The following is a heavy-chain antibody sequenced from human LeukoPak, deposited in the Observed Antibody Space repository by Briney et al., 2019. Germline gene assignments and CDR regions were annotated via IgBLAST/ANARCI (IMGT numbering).Heavy chain of an antibody. Sequence: GASVKVSCKASGGTFSSYAISWVRQAPGQGLEWMGRIIPILGIANYAQKFQGRVTITADKSTSTAYMELSSLRSEDTAVYYCARSHGTIAATVGGIDYWGQGTLVTVSS. D-gene: IGHD6-13*01. CDR3: ARSHGTIAATVGGIDY. CDR2: IIPILGIA. CDR1: GGTFSSYA. J-gene: IGHJ4*02. V-gene: IGHV1-69*04.